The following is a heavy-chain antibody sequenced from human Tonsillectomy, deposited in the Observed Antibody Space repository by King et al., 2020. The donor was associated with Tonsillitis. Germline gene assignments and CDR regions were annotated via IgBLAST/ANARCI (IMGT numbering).Heavy chain of an antibody. CDR3: AKDGYYDSSGYYWFDY. D-gene: IGHD3-22*01. CDR2: ISGSGGTT. V-gene: IGHV3-23*04. CDR1: GFTFSTYA. Sequence: VQLVESGGGLVQPGGSPRLSCAASGFTFSTYAMSWVRQAPGKGLEWVSAISGSGGTTYYADSVKGRFTISRDNSKNTLYLQMNSLRAEDTAVYYRAKDGYYDSSGYYWFDYWGQGTLVTVSS. J-gene: IGHJ4*02.